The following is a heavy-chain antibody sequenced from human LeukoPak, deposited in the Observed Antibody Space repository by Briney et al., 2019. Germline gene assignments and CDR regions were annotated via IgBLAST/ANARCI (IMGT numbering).Heavy chain of an antibody. V-gene: IGHV4-61*02. J-gene: IGHJ4*02. D-gene: IGHD3-10*01. CDR2: IYTSGST. CDR1: GGSISSGSYY. Sequence: SETLSLTCTVSGGSISSGSYYWSWIRQPAGKGLEWIGRIYTSGSTNYNPSLKSRVTISVDTSKNQFSLKLSSVTAADTAVYYCARENPYMLWFGELLYLDYWGQGTLVTVSS. CDR3: ARENPYMLWFGELLYLDY.